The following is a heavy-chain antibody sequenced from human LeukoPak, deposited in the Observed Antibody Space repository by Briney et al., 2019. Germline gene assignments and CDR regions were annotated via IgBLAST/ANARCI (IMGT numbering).Heavy chain of an antibody. CDR2: IYWNSGSI. V-gene: IGHV3-9*01. J-gene: IGHJ3*02. CDR3: AKDRGGYGDFNDAFDI. CDR1: GFTFDDYA. Sequence: GRSLRLSCAASGFTFDDYAMHWVRQAPGKGLEWVSGIYWNSGSIGYADSVKGRFTISRDNAKNSLYLQMNSLRAEDTALYYCAKDRGGYGDFNDAFDIWGQGTMVTVSS. D-gene: IGHD4-17*01.